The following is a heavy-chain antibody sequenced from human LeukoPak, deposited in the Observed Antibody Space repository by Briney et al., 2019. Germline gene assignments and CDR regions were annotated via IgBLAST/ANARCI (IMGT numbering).Heavy chain of an antibody. CDR3: ARGYDYGATGDY. V-gene: IGHV3-21*01. Sequence: GGSLRLSCAASGFTFSSYSMNWVRQAPGKGLEWVSSISSSSSYIYYADSVKGRFTISRDNAKNSLYLQMNSLRAEGTAVYYCARGYDYGATGDYWGQGTLVTVSS. CDR1: GFTFSSYS. CDR2: ISSSSSYI. J-gene: IGHJ4*02. D-gene: IGHD4-17*01.